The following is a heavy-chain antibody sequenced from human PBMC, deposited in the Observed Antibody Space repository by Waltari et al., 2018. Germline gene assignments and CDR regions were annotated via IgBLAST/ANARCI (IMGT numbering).Heavy chain of an antibody. CDR2: INHSGST. V-gene: IGHV4-34*01. D-gene: IGHD3-10*01. Sequence: QVQLQQWGAGLLKPSETLSLTCAVYGGSFSGYYWSWIRQPPGKGLEWIGEINHSGSTYYNPSLKSRVTISVDTSKNQFSLKLSSVTAADTAVYYCATITRFRGWFDPWGQGTLVTVSS. CDR1: GGSFSGYY. CDR3: ATITRFRGWFDP. J-gene: IGHJ5*02.